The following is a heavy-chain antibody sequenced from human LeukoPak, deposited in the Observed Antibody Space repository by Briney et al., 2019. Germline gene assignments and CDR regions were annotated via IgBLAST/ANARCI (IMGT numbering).Heavy chain of an antibody. V-gene: IGHV1-46*01. J-gene: IGHJ4*02. Sequence: GASVKVSCKASGYTFTSYYMHWVRQAPGQGLEWMGIINPSGGSTSYAQKFQGRVTMTRDMSTSTVYMELSSLRSEDTAVYYCASRSTTVTGQFDYWGQGTLVTVSS. D-gene: IGHD4-11*01. CDR2: INPSGGST. CDR3: ASRSTTVTGQFDY. CDR1: GYTFTSYY.